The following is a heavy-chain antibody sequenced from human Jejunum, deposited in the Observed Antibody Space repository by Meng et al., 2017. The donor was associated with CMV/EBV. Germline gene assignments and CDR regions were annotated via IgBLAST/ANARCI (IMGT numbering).Heavy chain of an antibody. CDR1: FTFISYA. D-gene: IGHD6-25*01. J-gene: IGHJ6*02. CDR2: ISYDGSDK. CDR3: AKDPSGSYYRYGMDF. Sequence: FTFISYAIPWVRQAPGKGLEWVSLISYDGSDKYYADSVQGRFTISRDNSQNTLYLEKNSLRAEDTAVYYCAKDPSGSYYRYGMDFWGQGTTVTVSS. V-gene: IGHV3-30-3*02.